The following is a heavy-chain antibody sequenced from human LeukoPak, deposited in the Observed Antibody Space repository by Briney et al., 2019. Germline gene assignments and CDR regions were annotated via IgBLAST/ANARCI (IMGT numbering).Heavy chain of an antibody. V-gene: IGHV3-30-3*01. J-gene: IGHJ4*02. Sequence: GGSLRLSCAASGFTFSSYAMHWVRQAPGKGLEWVAVISYDGSNKYYADSVKGRFTISRDNSKNTLYLQINSLRAEDTVVYYCARGAPARLTIGIDYWGQGTLVTVSS. CDR1: GFTFSSYA. CDR2: ISYDGSNK. D-gene: IGHD3-16*01. CDR3: ARGAPARLTIGIDY.